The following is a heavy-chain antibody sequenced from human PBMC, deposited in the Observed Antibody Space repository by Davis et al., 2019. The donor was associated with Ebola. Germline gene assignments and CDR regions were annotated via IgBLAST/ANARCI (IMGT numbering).Heavy chain of an antibody. J-gene: IGHJ4*02. Sequence: GGSLRLSCTASGFTFGDYAMSWVRQAPGKGLEWVGFIRSKAYGGTTEYAASVKGRFTISRDNSKNTLYLQMNSLRAEDTAVYYCARGYYDSSGFNPGDYWGQGTLVTVSS. CDR3: ARGYYDSSGFNPGDY. CDR2: IRSKAYGGTT. CDR1: GFTFGDYA. V-gene: IGHV3-49*04. D-gene: IGHD3-22*01.